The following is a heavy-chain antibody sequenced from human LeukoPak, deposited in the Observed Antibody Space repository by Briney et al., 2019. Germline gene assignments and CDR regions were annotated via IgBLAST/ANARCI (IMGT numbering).Heavy chain of an antibody. D-gene: IGHD6-6*01. CDR3: ARGGPSSSSNLLFNWFDP. CDR1: DGSINGYY. CDR2: IYTSGST. V-gene: IGHV4-4*07. Sequence: PSGTLSLTCTVSDGSINGYYWSWIRQPAGKGLEWIGRIYTSGSTNYNPSLKSRVTISVDTSKNQFSLKLSSVTAADTAVYYCARGGPSSSSNLLFNWFDPWGQGTLVTVSS. J-gene: IGHJ5*02.